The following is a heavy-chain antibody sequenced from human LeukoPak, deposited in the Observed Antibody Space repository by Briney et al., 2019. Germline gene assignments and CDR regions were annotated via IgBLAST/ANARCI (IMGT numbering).Heavy chain of an antibody. V-gene: IGHV4-4*02. Sequence: PSGTLSLTCAVSGGSISSSNWWSWVRQPPGKGLEWIGEIYHSGSTNYNPSLKSQVTISVDKSKNQFSLKLSSVTAADTAVYYCARPGGISAYHWWIFDYWGQGTLVTVSS. D-gene: IGHD5-12*01. CDR1: GGSISSSNW. J-gene: IGHJ4*02. CDR3: ARPGGISAYHWWIFDY. CDR2: IYHSGST.